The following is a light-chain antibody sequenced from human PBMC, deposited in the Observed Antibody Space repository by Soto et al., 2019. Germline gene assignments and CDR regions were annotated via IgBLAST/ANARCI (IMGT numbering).Light chain of an antibody. CDR2: NTN. CDR1: SGSVSTSYY. CDR3: VLYMGSGLWV. V-gene: IGLV8-61*01. Sequence: QTVVTQEPSFSVSPGRTVTLTCGLTSGSVSTSYYPSWYQQTPGQAPRTLIYNTNTRSSGVPDRFSGSSLGNKAALTITGAQADDESDYYCVLYMGSGLWVFGGGTKLTVL. J-gene: IGLJ3*02.